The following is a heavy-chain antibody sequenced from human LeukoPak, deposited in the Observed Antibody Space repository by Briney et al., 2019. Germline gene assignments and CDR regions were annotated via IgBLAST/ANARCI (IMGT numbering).Heavy chain of an antibody. D-gene: IGHD2-15*01. J-gene: IGHJ4*02. V-gene: IGHV4-34*01. CDR2: INDSGSV. Sequence: SETLSLTCAVYSWSFSGYYWSWFRRPPGKGRVWIGEINDSGSVNCNPSLHNRVTLSVDASKNHCSLRLSSVAAADTAVYYSARRQVNSGARQVSDDWGQGTLVTVSS. CDR3: ARRQVNSGARQVSDD. CDR1: SWSFSGYY.